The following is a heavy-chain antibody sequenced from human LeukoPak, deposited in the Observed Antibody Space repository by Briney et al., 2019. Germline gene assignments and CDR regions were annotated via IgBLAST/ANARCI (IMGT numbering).Heavy chain of an antibody. CDR1: GYSISSGYY. V-gene: IGHV4-38-2*02. CDR3: ARYDFWSGYHFDY. J-gene: IGHJ4*02. CDR2: IYHSGST. Sequence: SETLSLTCTVSGYSISSGYYWGWIRQHPGQGLEWIGSIYHSGSTYYNPSLKSRVTISVDTSKSQFSLKLTSVTAADTAVYYCARYDFWSGYHFDYWGPGTLVTVFS. D-gene: IGHD3-3*01.